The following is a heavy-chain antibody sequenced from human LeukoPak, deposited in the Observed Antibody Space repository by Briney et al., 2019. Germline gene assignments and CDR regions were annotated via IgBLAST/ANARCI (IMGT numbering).Heavy chain of an antibody. V-gene: IGHV3-23*01. CDR2: ISGSGGST. Sequence: GGSLRLSCAASGFTFSSYAMSWVRQAPGKGLEWVSAISGSGGSTYYADSVKGRFTISRDNSENTLYLQMNSLRAEDTAVYYCAKDMYYYDSSGYFTDDYWGQGTLVTVSS. CDR1: GFTFSSYA. D-gene: IGHD3-22*01. J-gene: IGHJ4*02. CDR3: AKDMYYYDSSGYFTDDY.